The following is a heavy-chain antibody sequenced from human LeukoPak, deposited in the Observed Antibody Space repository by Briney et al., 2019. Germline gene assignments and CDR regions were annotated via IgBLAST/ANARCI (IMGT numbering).Heavy chain of an antibody. J-gene: IGHJ4*02. CDR2: ISWNGGSL. D-gene: IGHD4-17*01. Sequence: PGRSLRLSCAASGFTFDDYAMHWVRQAPGKGLEWVSGISWNGGSLAYADSVKGRFTISRDNAKNSLYLQMNSLRAEDTALYYCAKDMGVTTILGGSPPTFFDYWGQGTLVTVST. CDR1: GFTFDDYA. CDR3: AKDMGVTTILGGSPPTFFDY. V-gene: IGHV3-9*01.